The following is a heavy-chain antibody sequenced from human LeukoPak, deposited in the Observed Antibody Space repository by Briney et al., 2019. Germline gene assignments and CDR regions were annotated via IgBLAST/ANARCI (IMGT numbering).Heavy chain of an antibody. Sequence: SQTLSLTCTVSGGSISSGGYYWSWIRQHPGTGLEWLGYIYYSGSTYYNPSLKSRVTISVDTSKNQFSLKLSSVTAADTAVYYCATRGYSYGYVAYWGQGTLVTVSS. V-gene: IGHV4-31*03. CDR3: ATRGYSYGYVAY. CDR1: GGSISSGGYY. J-gene: IGHJ4*02. D-gene: IGHD5-18*01. CDR2: IYYSGST.